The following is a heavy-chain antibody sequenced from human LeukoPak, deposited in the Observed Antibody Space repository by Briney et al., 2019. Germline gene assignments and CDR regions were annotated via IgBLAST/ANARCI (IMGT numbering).Heavy chain of an antibody. V-gene: IGHV4-59*06. Sequence: PSETLSLTCTVSGGSISSYYWSWIRQHPGKGLEWIGYIYYSGSTYYNPSLKSRVTISVDTSKNQFSLKLSSVTAADTAVYYCARDTGYSYGYDYYYGMDVWGQGTTVTVSS. J-gene: IGHJ6*02. CDR1: GGSISSYY. D-gene: IGHD5-18*01. CDR2: IYYSGST. CDR3: ARDTGYSYGYDYYYGMDV.